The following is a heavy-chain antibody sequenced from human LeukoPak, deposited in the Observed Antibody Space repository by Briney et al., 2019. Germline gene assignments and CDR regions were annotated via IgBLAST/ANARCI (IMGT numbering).Heavy chain of an antibody. CDR2: INPKSGGT. D-gene: IGHD4-17*01. V-gene: IGHV1-2*02. J-gene: IGHJ6*02. CDR3: ARVSTVTTSRNLFRYGMDV. Sequence: ASVKVSCKASGYTFTGYYMHWVRQAPGQGPEWVGWINPKSGGTNSAQKFQGRVTLTRDTSISTAYMELNRLTSGDTAVYYCARVSTVTTSRNLFRYGMDVWGQGTTVTVSS. CDR1: GYTFTGYY.